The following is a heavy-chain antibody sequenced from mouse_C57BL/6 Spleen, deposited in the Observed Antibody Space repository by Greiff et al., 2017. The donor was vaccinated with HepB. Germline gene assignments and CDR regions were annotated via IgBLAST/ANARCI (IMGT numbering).Heavy chain of an antibody. CDR3: ARVSGVYYGYGPFAY. J-gene: IGHJ3*01. V-gene: IGHV1-78*01. Sequence: VQLQQSDAELVKPGASVKISCKVSGYTFTDHTIHWMKQRPEQGLEWIGYIYPRDGSTKYNEKFKGKATLTADKYSSTAYMQLNSLTSEDSAVYFCARVSGVYYGYGPFAYWGQGTLVTVSA. D-gene: IGHD2-2*01. CDR2: IYPRDGST. CDR1: GYTFTDHT.